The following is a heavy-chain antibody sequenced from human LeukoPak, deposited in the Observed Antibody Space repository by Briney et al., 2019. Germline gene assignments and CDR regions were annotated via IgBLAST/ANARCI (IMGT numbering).Heavy chain of an antibody. CDR3: ARVRGKRDGYNP. J-gene: IGHJ5*02. D-gene: IGHD5-24*01. Sequence: GGSLRLSCAASGFTFSSYGIHWVRQAPGKGLEWVAFIRYDGSNKYYADSVKGRFTISRDNSKNTLYLQMNSLRAEDTALYYCARVRGKRDGYNPWGQGTLVTVSS. V-gene: IGHV3-30*02. CDR1: GFTFSSYG. CDR2: IRYDGSNK.